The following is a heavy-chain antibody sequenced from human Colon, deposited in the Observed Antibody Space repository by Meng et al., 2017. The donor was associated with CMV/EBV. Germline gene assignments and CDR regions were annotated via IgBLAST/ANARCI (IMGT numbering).Heavy chain of an antibody. V-gene: IGHV1-18*01. Sequence: ASVKVSCKAPNHKFRTYGISWVRQAPGQGLEWVGFISPYTGITASAYKVQGRVTFTADTSTSTAYMELRILRFDDTAVYYCATEGVARFYDSWGQGTLVTVSS. CDR3: ATEGVARFYDS. J-gene: IGHJ4*02. CDR1: NHKFRTYG. D-gene: IGHD3-16*01. CDR2: ISPYTGIT.